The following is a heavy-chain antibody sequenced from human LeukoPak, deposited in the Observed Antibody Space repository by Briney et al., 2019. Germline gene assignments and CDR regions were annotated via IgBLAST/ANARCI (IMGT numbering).Heavy chain of an antibody. D-gene: IGHD6-19*01. J-gene: IGHJ4*02. CDR2: IIPIFGTA. V-gene: IGHV1-69*01. CDR1: GGTFSSYA. CDR3: ARAPPTRYSSGWYAVYFDY. Sequence: GSSVKVSCKASGGTFSSYAISWVRPAPGQGLEWMGGIIPIFGTANYAQKFQGRVTITADESTSTAYMELSSLRSEDTAVYYCARAPPTRYSSGWYAVYFDYWGQGTLVTVSS.